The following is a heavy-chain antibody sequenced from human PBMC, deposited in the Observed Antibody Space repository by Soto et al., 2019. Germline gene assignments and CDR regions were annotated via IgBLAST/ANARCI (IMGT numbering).Heavy chain of an antibody. CDR1: GYTFTSYY. Sequence: ASVKVSCKASGYTFTSYYMNWVRQATGQGLEWMGIINPSGGSTSYAQKFQGRVTMTRDTSTSTVYMELSSLRSEDTAVYYCARDYAYYYDSSGYSDWYFDLWGRGTLVTVSS. CDR3: ARDYAYYYDSSGYSDWYFDL. J-gene: IGHJ2*01. V-gene: IGHV1-46*01. D-gene: IGHD3-22*01. CDR2: INPSGGST.